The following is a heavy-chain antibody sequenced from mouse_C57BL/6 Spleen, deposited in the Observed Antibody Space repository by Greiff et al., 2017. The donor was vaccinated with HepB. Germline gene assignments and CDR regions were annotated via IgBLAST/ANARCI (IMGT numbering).Heavy chain of an antibody. CDR2: IDPETGGT. D-gene: IGHD2-1*01. CDR1: GYTFTDYE. Sequence: VQLQQSGAELVRPGASVTLSCKASGYTFTDYEMHWVKQTPVHGLEWIGAIDPETGGTAYNQKFKGKAILTADKSSSTAYMELRSLTSEDSAVYYCTRGGFRGNYGNYFDYWGQGTTLTVSS. V-gene: IGHV1-15*01. CDR3: TRGGFRGNYGNYFDY. J-gene: IGHJ2*01.